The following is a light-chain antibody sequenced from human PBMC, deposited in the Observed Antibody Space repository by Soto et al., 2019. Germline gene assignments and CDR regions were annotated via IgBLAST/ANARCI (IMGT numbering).Light chain of an antibody. CDR2: GAS. J-gene: IGKJ5*01. Sequence: PGERATLSCRASQSVRNYLAWYQQKPGQAPRLLIYGASNRAAGVPARFSGSGSGTDFTLTISRLEPEDFAVFFCQQYGTSEIIFGQGTRLEIK. V-gene: IGKV3-20*01. CDR3: QQYGTSEII. CDR1: QSVRNY.